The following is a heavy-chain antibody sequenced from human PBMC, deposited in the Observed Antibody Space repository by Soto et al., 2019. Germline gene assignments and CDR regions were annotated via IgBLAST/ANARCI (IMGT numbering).Heavy chain of an antibody. CDR3: ARVPFYYDSSGYYYY. D-gene: IGHD3-22*01. J-gene: IGHJ4*02. CDR2: ISAYNGNT. Sequence: GASVKVSCKASGYTFTSYGISWGRQAPVQGLEWMGWISAYNGNTNYAQKLQGRVTMTTDTSTSTAYMELRSLRSDDTAVYYCARVPFYYDSSGYYYYWGQGTLVTVSS. V-gene: IGHV1-18*01. CDR1: GYTFTSYG.